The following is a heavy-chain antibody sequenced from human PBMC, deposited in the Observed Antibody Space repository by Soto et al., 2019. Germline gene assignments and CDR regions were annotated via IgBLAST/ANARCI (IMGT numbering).Heavy chain of an antibody. CDR1: GGSFSGYY. V-gene: IGHV4-31*11. CDR3: ARSIGFTSSWDS. D-gene: IGHD6-13*01. CDR2: IYYSGTT. J-gene: IGHJ4*02. Sequence: PSETLSLTCDVYGGSFSGYYWRWIRQHPGKGLEWIGSIYYSGTTQYNPPLKSRVSISVDTSKNQFSLKLNSVTAADTAVYYCARSIGFTSSWDSWGQGALVTVSS.